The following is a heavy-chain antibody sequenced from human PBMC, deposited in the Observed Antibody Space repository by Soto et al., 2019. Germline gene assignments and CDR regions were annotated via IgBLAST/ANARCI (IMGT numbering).Heavy chain of an antibody. CDR2: IWYDGSNK. V-gene: IGHV3-33*01. D-gene: IGHD5-18*01. Sequence: GGSLRLSCAASGFTFSSYGMHWVRQAPGKGLEWVAVIWYDGSNKYYADSVKGRFTISRDNSKNTLYLQMNSLRAEDTAVYYCARYHVDTAMVNPPGYYYYGMDVWGQGTTVTVSS. J-gene: IGHJ6*02. CDR1: GFTFSSYG. CDR3: ARYHVDTAMVNPPGYYYYGMDV.